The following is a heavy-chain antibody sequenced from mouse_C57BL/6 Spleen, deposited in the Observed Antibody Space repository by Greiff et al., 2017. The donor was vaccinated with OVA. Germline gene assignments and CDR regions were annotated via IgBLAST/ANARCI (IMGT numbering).Heavy chain of an antibody. CDR3: ARETGTGGYFDV. CDR2: INPSNGGT. V-gene: IGHV1-53*01. D-gene: IGHD4-1*01. J-gene: IGHJ1*03. Sequence: QVQLQQPGTELVKPGASVKLSCKASGYTFTSYWMHWVKQRPGQGLEWIGNINPSNGGTNYNEKFKSKATLTVDKSSSTASMQLSSLTSEDSAVYYCARETGTGGYFDVWGTGTTVTVSS. CDR1: GYTFTSYW.